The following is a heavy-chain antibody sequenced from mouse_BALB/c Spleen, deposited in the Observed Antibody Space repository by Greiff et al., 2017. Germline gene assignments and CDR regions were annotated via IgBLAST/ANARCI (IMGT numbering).Heavy chain of an antibody. V-gene: IGHV10-1*02. CDR1: GFTFNTYA. D-gene: IGHD4-1*01. CDR3: VRTGSYFDY. Sequence: EVKLMESGGGLVQPKGSLKLSCAASGFTFNTYAMNWVRQAPGKGLEWVARIRSKSNNYATYYADSVKDRFTISRDDSQSMLYLQMNNLKTEDTAMYYCVRTGSYFDYWGQGTTLTVSS. CDR2: IRSKSNNYAT. J-gene: IGHJ2*01.